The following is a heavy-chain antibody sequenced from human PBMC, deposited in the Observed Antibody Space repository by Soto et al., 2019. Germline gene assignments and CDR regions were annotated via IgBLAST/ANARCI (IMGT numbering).Heavy chain of an antibody. CDR1: GGSISSGGYS. Sequence: TLSLTCAVSGGSISSGGYSWSWIRQPPGKGLEWIGYIYHSGSTYYNPSLKSRVTISVDRSKNQFSLKLSSVTAADTAVYYCARSRGYYYYYGMDVWGQGTTVTVSS. D-gene: IGHD5-12*01. J-gene: IGHJ6*02. CDR3: ARSRGYYYYYGMDV. V-gene: IGHV4-30-2*01. CDR2: IYHSGST.